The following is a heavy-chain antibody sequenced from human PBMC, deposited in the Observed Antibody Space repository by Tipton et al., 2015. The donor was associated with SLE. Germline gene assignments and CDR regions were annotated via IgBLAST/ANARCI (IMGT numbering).Heavy chain of an antibody. V-gene: IGHV3-30*02. D-gene: IGHD5/OR15-5a*01. Sequence: SLRLSCAASGFTFSTYGIHWVRQAPGKGLEWVAFIRYDGSNYYYADSVKGRFTISRDNSKNTLYLQMNSLRTEDTAVYYCTKDLRVYTNQVYGLDVWGQGTTVIVSS. J-gene: IGHJ6*02. CDR3: TKDLRVYTNQVYGLDV. CDR1: GFTFSTYG. CDR2: IRYDGSNY.